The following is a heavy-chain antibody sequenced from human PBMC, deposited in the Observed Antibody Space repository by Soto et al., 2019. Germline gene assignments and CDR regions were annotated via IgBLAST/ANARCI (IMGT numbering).Heavy chain of an antibody. CDR2: INPSGGST. V-gene: IGHV1-46*01. Sequence: QVQLVQSGAEVKKPGASVKVSCKASGYTFTSYYMHWVRQAPGQGLEWMGIINPSGGSTSYAQKFQGRVTMTRDTSTSTVYMELSSLRSEDTAVYYCARKYEGTAMVTGAFDIWGQGTMVTVSS. CDR3: ARKYEGTAMVTGAFDI. D-gene: IGHD5-18*01. J-gene: IGHJ3*02. CDR1: GYTFTSYY.